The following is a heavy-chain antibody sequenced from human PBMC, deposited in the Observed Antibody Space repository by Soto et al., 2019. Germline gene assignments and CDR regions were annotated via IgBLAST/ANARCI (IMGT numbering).Heavy chain of an antibody. CDR3: AKDQGIAASHGID. CDR2: ISNDGSDK. V-gene: IGHV3-30*18. Sequence: QGQLVESGGGVVQPGRSLRLSCAASGFTFNNYGMHWVRQAPGKGLEWVAVISNDGSDKYYADSVKGRLTISRDNSKDTLYLQMNSLRAEDTAVYYCAKDQGIAASHGIDWGQGTMVTVSS. J-gene: IGHJ3*01. CDR1: GFTFNNYG. D-gene: IGHD6-13*01.